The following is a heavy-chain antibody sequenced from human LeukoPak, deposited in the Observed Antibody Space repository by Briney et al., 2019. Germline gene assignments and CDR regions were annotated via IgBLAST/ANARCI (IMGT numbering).Heavy chain of an antibody. CDR2: IYYSGST. CDR3: ARDGITMVRGVKRLNFDY. J-gene: IGHJ4*02. Sequence: PSETLSLTCTVSGGSISSSSYYWGWIRQPPGKGLEWIGSIYYSGSTNYNPSLKSRVTISVDTSKNQFSLKLSSVTAADTAVYYCARDGITMVRGVKRLNFDYWGQGTLVTVSS. D-gene: IGHD3-10*01. V-gene: IGHV4-39*07. CDR1: GGSISSSSYY.